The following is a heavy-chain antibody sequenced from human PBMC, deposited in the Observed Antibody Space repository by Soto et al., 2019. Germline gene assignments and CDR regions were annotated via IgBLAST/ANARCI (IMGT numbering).Heavy chain of an antibody. CDR3: ARDSFYGDYGRYPFDI. CDR2: NSSSSSYI. CDR1: GFTFSSYS. V-gene: IGHV3-21*01. Sequence: EVQLVESGGGLVKPGGSLRLSCAASGFTFSSYSMNWVRQAPGKGLEWVSSNSSSSSYIYYADSVKGRFTISRDNAKNSLYLQMNSLRAEDTAVYYCARDSFYGDYGRYPFDIWGQGTMVTVSS. D-gene: IGHD4-17*01. J-gene: IGHJ3*02.